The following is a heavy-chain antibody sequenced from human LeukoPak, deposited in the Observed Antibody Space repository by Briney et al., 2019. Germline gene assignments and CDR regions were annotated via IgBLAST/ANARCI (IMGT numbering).Heavy chain of an antibody. CDR2: IYYSGST. CDR3: ARQALYYDILTGGFDP. D-gene: IGHD3-9*01. CDR1: GGSISSSSYY. Sequence: SETLSLTCAVSGGSISSSSYYWGWIRQPPGKGLEWIGSIYYSGSTYYNPSLKRRVTISVDTTKNQFSLKLSSVTAANTAVYYCARQALYYDILTGGFDPWGQGTLVTVSS. J-gene: IGHJ5*02. V-gene: IGHV4-39*01.